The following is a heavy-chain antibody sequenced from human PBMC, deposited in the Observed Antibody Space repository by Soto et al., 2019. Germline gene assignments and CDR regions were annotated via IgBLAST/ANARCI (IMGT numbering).Heavy chain of an antibody. V-gene: IGHV4-31*03. Sequence: SETLSLTCTVSGGSISSGGYYWSWIRQHPGKGLEWIGYIYYSGSTYYNPSLKSRVTISVDTSKNQFSLKLSSVTAADTAVYYCARSALPMGSGSYYPVWFDPWGQGTLVTVSS. CDR1: GGSISSGGYY. D-gene: IGHD3-10*01. J-gene: IGHJ5*02. CDR2: IYYSGST. CDR3: ARSALPMGSGSYYPVWFDP.